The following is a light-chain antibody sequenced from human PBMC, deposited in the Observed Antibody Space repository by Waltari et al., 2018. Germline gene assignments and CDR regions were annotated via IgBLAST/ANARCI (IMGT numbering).Light chain of an antibody. Sequence: SSDLIQPPSVSVSPGQTARITCGGDTVGNRNGFWYQQRPPQAPVLVIYYNTERPSGIPERFSGSKSGNTATLTISGVEAGDEADFYCQVWDSNSDHVLFGGGTRLTVL. J-gene: IGLJ2*01. CDR2: YNT. CDR1: TVGNRN. CDR3: QVWDSNSDHVL. V-gene: IGLV3-21*01.